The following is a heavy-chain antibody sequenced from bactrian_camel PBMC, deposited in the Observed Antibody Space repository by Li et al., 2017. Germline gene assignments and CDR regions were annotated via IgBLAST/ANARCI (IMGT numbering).Heavy chain of an antibody. CDR3: VADVCVGGNF. J-gene: IGHJ4*01. CDR1: GYNVRRNC. Sequence: HVQLVESGGASVQVGGSLRLSCEVSGYNVRRNCVGWLRQVAGKEREEVALIDNGGRTTYYADFVGGRFTISQDSAKNTIYLQMNSLKNEDTAVYYCVADVCVGGNFWGQGTQVTVS. V-gene: IGHV3S1*01. D-gene: IGHD1*01. CDR2: IDNGGRTT.